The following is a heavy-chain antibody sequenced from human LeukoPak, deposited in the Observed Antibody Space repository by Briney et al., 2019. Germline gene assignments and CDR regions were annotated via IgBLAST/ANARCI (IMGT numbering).Heavy chain of an antibody. D-gene: IGHD2-21*01. CDR3: AIRGVHRPFDY. Sequence: GESLKISCKGSGYSFTNYWIGWVRQMPGKGLEWMGLFFPGDSDTRYSPSFQGQVTISADKSISTAYLQWSSLKASDTAMYYCAIRGVHRPFDYWGQGTLVTVSS. CDR2: FFPGDSDT. CDR1: GYSFTNYW. J-gene: IGHJ4*02. V-gene: IGHV5-51*01.